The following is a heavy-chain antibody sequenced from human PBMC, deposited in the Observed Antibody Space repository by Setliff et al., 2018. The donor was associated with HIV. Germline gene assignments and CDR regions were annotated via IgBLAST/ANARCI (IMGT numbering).Heavy chain of an antibody. D-gene: IGHD3-22*01. J-gene: IGHJ3*02. Sequence: SVKVSCKASGGTFSSYAINWVQQAPGQGLEWMGGIIPIFGTANYAQKFQGRLTIPADESLTTAYMELSSLTSEDTAVYYCARPTTEGDYYDSSGYLSGAFDIWGQGTMVT. V-gene: IGHV1-69*13. CDR2: IIPIFGTA. CDR3: ARPTTEGDYYDSSGYLSGAFDI. CDR1: GGTFSSYA.